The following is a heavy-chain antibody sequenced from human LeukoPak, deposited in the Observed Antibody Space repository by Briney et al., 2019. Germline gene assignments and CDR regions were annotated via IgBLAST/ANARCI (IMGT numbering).Heavy chain of an antibody. CDR3: ARVRVGVSTDAFDI. CDR1: GFTFSSYW. CDR2: INSDGSST. D-gene: IGHD1-26*01. V-gene: IGHV3-74*01. Sequence: PGGSLRLSCAASGFTFSSYWMHWVRQAPGKGLVWVSCINSDGSSTSYADSVKGRFTISRDNAKNTLYLQMNSLRAEDTAVYYCARVRVGVSTDAFDIWGQGTMVTVSS. J-gene: IGHJ3*02.